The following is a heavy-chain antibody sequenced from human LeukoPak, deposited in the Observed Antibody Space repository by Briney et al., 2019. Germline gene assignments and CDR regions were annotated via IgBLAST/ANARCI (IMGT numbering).Heavy chain of an antibody. V-gene: IGHV1-2*02. CDR3: ARDARNLDDSWSGYAFDI. CDR2: INPNSGGT. D-gene: IGHD3-3*01. Sequence: ASVKVSCKASGYTFTGYYMHWVRQAPGQGLEWMGWINPNSGGTNYAQKFQGRVTMTRDTSISTAYMELSRLRSDDTAVYYCARDARNLDDSWSGYAFDIWGQGTMVTVSS. CDR1: GYTFTGYY. J-gene: IGHJ3*02.